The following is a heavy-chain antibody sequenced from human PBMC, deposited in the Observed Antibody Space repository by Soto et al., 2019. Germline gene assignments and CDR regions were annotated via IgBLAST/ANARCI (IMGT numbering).Heavy chain of an antibody. D-gene: IGHD1-1*01. J-gene: IGHJ4*02. CDR3: ARGQDNTYFDY. CDR2: IWYDGSNK. V-gene: IGHV3-33*01. CDR1: GFTFSSYG. Sequence: QVQLVESGGGVVQPGRSLRLSCAASGFTFSSYGMHWVRQAPGKGLEWVAVIWYDGSNKYYADSVKGRFTISRDNSKNTLYLQMNSLRAEDTAVYYCARGQDNTYFDYWGQGTLVTVSS.